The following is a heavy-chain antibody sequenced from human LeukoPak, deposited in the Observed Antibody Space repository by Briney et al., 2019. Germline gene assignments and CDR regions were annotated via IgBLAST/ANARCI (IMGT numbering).Heavy chain of an antibody. CDR1: GFTFSSYG. D-gene: IGHD6-13*01. Sequence: GGSLRLSCAASGFTFSSYGMHWVRQAPGKGLEWVAVIWYDGSNKYYADSVKGRFTISRDNSKNTLYLQMNSLRAEDTAVYYCARGLIAAAGTVYFDYWGQGTLVTVSS. J-gene: IGHJ4*02. CDR3: ARGLIAAAGTVYFDY. CDR2: IWYDGSNK. V-gene: IGHV3-33*01.